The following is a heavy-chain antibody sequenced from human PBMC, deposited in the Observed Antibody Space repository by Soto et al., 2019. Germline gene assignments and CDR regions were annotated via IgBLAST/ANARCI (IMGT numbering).Heavy chain of an antibody. Sequence: SETLSLTCTVSGGSISSYYWSWIRQPPGKGLEWIGYIYYSGSTNYNPSLKSRVTISVDTSKNQFSLKLSSVTAADTAVYYRARLAREYYYMDVWGKGTTVTVSS. CDR1: GGSISSYY. J-gene: IGHJ6*03. D-gene: IGHD1-26*01. CDR3: ARLAREYYYMDV. V-gene: IGHV4-59*01. CDR2: IYYSGST.